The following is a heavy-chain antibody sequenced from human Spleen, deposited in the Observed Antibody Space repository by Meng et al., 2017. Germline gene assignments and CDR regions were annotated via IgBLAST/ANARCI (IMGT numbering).Heavy chain of an antibody. CDR3: ARGGIVATSRHFDY. Sequence: SETLSLTCTVSGDSISSGSLYWAWIRQPPGKGLEWIGEINHSGSTNYNPSLKSRVTISVDTSKNQFSLKLSSVTAADTAVYYCARGGIVATSRHFDYWGQGTLVTVSS. D-gene: IGHD5-12*01. J-gene: IGHJ4*02. CDR2: INHSGST. CDR1: GDSISSGSLY. V-gene: IGHV4-39*07.